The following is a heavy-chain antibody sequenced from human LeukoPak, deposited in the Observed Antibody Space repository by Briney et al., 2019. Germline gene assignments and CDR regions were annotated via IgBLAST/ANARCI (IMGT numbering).Heavy chain of an antibody. J-gene: IGHJ4*02. V-gene: IGHV3-30*01. D-gene: IGHD6-19*01. Sequence: GGSLRLSCAASGFTFSSYAMHWVRQAPGKGLGWVAVISYDGSNKYYADSVKGRFTISRDNSKNTLYLQMNSLRAEDTAVYYCARDSSGWYFGDFDYWGQGTLVTVSS. CDR2: ISYDGSNK. CDR3: ARDSSGWYFGDFDY. CDR1: GFTFSSYA.